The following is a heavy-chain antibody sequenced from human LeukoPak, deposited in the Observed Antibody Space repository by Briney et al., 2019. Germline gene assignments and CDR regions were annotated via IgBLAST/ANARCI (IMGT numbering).Heavy chain of an antibody. D-gene: IGHD2-2*01. J-gene: IGHJ4*02. CDR2: INHSGST. CDR1: GGSFSGYY. CDR3: ARVQGYCSSTSCYLDY. V-gene: IGHV4-34*01. Sequence: SETLSLTCAVYGGSFSGYYWSWIRQPPGKGLEWSGEINHSGSTNYNPSLKSRVTISVDTSKNQFSLKLSSVTAAGTAVYYCARVQGYCSSTSCYLDYWGQGTLVTVSS.